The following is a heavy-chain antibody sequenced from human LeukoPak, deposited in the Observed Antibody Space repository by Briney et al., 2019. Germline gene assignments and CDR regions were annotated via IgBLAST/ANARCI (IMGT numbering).Heavy chain of an antibody. CDR1: GGSISGYY. CDR3: ATIFGVANPVDY. J-gene: IGHJ4*02. D-gene: IGHD3-3*01. Sequence: PSETLSLTCTVSGGSISGYYWNWIRQPPGKGLEWIGYIHYSGTNYYNPSLKSRVTISVDTSKSQFSLKLSSVTAADTAVYYSATIFGVANPVDYWGQGTLVTVSS. CDR2: IHYSGTN. V-gene: IGHV4-59*01.